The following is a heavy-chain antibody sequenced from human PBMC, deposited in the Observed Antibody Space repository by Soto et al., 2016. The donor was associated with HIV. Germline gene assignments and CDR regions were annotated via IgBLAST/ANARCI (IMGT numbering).Heavy chain of an antibody. V-gene: IGHV1-69*13. D-gene: IGHD1-1*01. J-gene: IGHJ6*02. CDR3: AKVMTQYQGIQLSVGGMDI. CDR1: GGTFSRSP. CDR2: IVPLFGIG. Sequence: QVHLVQSGDEVKEPGSSVKVSCKASGGTFSRSPFSWIRQAPGQGLEWMAGIVPLFGIGNYAQKFQGRVTVTADESTKTVYMEVKSLTFEDTAKYWCAKVMTQYQGIQLSVGGMDIWGQGTTVIVSS.